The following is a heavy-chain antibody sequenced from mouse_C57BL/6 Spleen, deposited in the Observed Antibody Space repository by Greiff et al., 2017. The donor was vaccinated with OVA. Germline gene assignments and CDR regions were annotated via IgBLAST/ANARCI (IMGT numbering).Heavy chain of an antibody. J-gene: IGHJ4*01. Sequence: DVHLVESGAELVRPGASVKLSCTASGFNIKDDYMHWVKQRPEQGLEWIGWIDPENGDTEYASKFQGKATITADTSSNTAYLQLSSLTSEDTAVYYCTRGLRVMYYWGQGTSVTVSS. CDR3: TRGLRVMYY. V-gene: IGHV14-4*01. CDR2: IDPENGDT. CDR1: GFNIKDDY. D-gene: IGHD1-1*01.